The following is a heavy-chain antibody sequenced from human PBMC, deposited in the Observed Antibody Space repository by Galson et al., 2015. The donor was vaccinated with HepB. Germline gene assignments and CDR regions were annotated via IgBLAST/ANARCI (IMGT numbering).Heavy chain of an antibody. CDR1: GFSFSNAW. CDR2: IKSKADGGTT. J-gene: IGHJ3*02. Sequence: SLRLSCAASGFSFSNAWMSWVRQAPGEGLEWVGRIKSKADGGTTDYAAPVKGRFTISTDDSKNTLFLQMNSLKTEDTAMYYCSYYYDSSGPLASDIWGQGTMVTVSS. CDR3: SYYYDSSGPLASDI. D-gene: IGHD3-22*01. V-gene: IGHV3-15*01.